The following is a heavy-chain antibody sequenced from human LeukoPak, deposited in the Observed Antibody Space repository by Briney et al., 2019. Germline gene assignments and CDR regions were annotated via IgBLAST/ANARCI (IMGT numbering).Heavy chain of an antibody. V-gene: IGHV4-39*07. Sequence: PSETLSLTCTVSGGSLSSSSYYWGWIRQPPGKGLEWIGCIYYSGSTYYNPSLKSRVTISVDTSKNQFSLKLSSVTAADRAVYYCARVGQGWEVDSCFDYWGQGTLVTVSS. J-gene: IGHJ4*02. CDR2: IYYSGST. D-gene: IGHD1-26*01. CDR1: GGSLSSSSYY. CDR3: ARVGQGWEVDSCFDY.